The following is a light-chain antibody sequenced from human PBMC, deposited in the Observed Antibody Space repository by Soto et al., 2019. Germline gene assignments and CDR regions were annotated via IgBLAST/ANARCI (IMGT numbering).Light chain of an antibody. J-gene: IGKJ1*01. V-gene: IGKV3-15*01. Sequence: EIVMTQSPATVSVSPGERATISCRASQSVSSNLAWYQQKPGQAPRLLIYGASTRATGIPARFSGSGSGTEFTLTISSLQSEDFAVYYCQQYNNWPWTFGQGTKVEIK. CDR1: QSVSSN. CDR3: QQYNNWPWT. CDR2: GAS.